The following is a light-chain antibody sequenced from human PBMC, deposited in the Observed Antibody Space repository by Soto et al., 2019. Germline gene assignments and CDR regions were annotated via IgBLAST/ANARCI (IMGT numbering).Light chain of an antibody. J-gene: IGLJ1*01. CDR2: EVL. Sequence: QSALTQPASVSGSPGQSITISCTGTSSDVGGYNYVSWYQQHPGKAPKLMIYEVLNRPAGVSNRFSGSKSADTASLTISGLQAADEADYYCCSYTRSSTLVFGRGTKVTVL. V-gene: IGLV2-14*01. CDR3: CSYTRSSTLV. CDR1: SSDVGGYNY.